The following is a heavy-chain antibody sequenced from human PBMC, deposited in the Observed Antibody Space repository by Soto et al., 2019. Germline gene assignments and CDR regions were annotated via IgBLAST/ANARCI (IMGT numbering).Heavy chain of an antibody. Sequence: QVQPVESGGGVVQPGRSLRLSCAASGFTFSGYGMHWVRQAPGKGLEWVAITRHDGSNTYYADSVRGRFTISRDNSKKTLYLQMDSLRAEDTAVYYCARDGVGATTFFGYFDYWGQGTLVTVSS. CDR1: GFTFSGYG. D-gene: IGHD1-26*01. V-gene: IGHV3-33*01. J-gene: IGHJ4*02. CDR2: TRHDGSNT. CDR3: ARDGVGATTFFGYFDY.